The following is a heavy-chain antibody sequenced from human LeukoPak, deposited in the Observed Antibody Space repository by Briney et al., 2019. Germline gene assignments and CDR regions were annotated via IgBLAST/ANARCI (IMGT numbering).Heavy chain of an antibody. J-gene: IGHJ6*03. CDR3: ARETSQKGAHYMDV. V-gene: IGHV4-38-2*02. CDR1: GYSLSSAYY. Sequence: SETLSLTCTVSGYSLSSAYYWGWISPPRGKGLEWIGSFYNRGTTHYNPSLKGRVTISLDTSKKQSSLKLSSVTAADTPVYYCARETSQKGAHYMDVWGKGTTVTISS. CDR2: FYNRGTT. D-gene: IGHD3-16*01.